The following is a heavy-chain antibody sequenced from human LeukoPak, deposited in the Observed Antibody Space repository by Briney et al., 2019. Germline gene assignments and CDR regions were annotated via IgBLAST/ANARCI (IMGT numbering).Heavy chain of an antibody. CDR3: ARGMGITMIDY. J-gene: IGHJ4*02. CDR1: GFTFSSYS. V-gene: IGHV3-21*01. Sequence: GGSRRLSCAASGFTFSSYSMNWVRQAPGKGLEWVSSISSSSSYIYYADSVKGRFTISRDNAKNSLYLQMNSRRAEDTAVYYCARGMGITMIDYWGQGTLVTVSS. CDR2: ISSSSSYI. D-gene: IGHD3-22*01.